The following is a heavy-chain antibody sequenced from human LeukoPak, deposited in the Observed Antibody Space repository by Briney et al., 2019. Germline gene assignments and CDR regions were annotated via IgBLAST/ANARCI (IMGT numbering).Heavy chain of an antibody. Sequence: PGGSLRLSCAASGFTFSGYAMNWVRQAPGKGLEWVSYISGGSSYTNYADSVKGRFTISRDNAKNSLYLQMNSLRAEDTAVYYCASRGDTSGYYYFDYWGQGTLVTVSS. V-gene: IGHV3-11*03. CDR3: ASRGDTSGYYYFDY. J-gene: IGHJ4*02. CDR1: GFTFSGYA. D-gene: IGHD3-22*01. CDR2: ISGGSSYT.